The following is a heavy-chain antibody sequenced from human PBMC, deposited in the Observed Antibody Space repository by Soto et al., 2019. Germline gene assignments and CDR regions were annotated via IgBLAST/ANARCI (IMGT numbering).Heavy chain of an antibody. J-gene: IGHJ6*02. CDR3: ARSRRGVLNYYYGMDV. D-gene: IGHD2-8*01. CDR2: INHSGST. Sequence: SETLSLTCAVYGGSFSGYYWSWIRQPPGKGLEWIGEINHSGSTNYNPSLKSRVTISVDTSKNQFSLKLSSVTAADTAVYYCARSRRGVLNYYYGMDVWGQGTTVTVYS. CDR1: GGSFSGYY. V-gene: IGHV4-34*01.